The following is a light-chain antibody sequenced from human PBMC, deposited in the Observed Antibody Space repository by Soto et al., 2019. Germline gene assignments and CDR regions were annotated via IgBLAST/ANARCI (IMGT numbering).Light chain of an antibody. CDR2: EVS. CDR1: SSNVGGYNY. CDR3: SSYADINNLV. V-gene: IGLV2-8*01. J-gene: IGLJ2*01. Sequence: QSVLTQPPSASGSPGQSVTISCTGTSSNVGGYNYVSWYQQHPGKAPKLMIYEVSKRPSGVPDRFSGSKSGNTASLTVSGLQAEDEADYYCSSYADINNLVFGGGTKLTVL.